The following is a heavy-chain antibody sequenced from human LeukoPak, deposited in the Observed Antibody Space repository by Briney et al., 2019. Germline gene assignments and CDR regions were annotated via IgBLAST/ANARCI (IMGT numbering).Heavy chain of an antibody. CDR3: ARLPSLYYYDSSGYYQHDY. CDR1: GGSISSSNW. Sequence: SGTLSLTCAVSGGSISSSNWWSWVRQPPGKGLEWIGEIYHSGSTNYNPTLKSRVTISVDKSKNQFSLKLSSVTAADTAVYYCARLPSLYYYDSSGYYQHDYWGQGTLVTVSS. V-gene: IGHV4-4*02. J-gene: IGHJ4*02. CDR2: IYHSGST. D-gene: IGHD3-22*01.